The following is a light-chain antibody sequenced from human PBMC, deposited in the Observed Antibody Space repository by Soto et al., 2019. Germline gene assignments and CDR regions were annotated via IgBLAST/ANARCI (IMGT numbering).Light chain of an antibody. V-gene: IGKV3-20*01. CDR3: QQYGSSPT. J-gene: IGKJ1*01. CDR1: QSVSSSY. CDR2: GAS. Sequence: EIVLTQSPGTLSLSPGERATLSCRASQSVSSSYLASYQQKPGQAPRLLIYGASSRATGIPDRFSGSGSGTDFTLTISRLEPEDFAVYYCQQYGSSPTFGQGTKVEIK.